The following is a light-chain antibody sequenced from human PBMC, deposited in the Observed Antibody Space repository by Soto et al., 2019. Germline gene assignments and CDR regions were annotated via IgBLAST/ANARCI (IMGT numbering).Light chain of an antibody. CDR1: SSDIGDYNY. J-gene: IGLJ1*01. CDR2: DVS. Sequence: QSALTQPASVSGSPGQSITISCTGTSSDIGDYNYVSWFQQHPGKVPKLMIYDVSNRPSGVSNRFSGSKSGNTASLTISGLQAEDEADYYCSSYTSSSSYVFGPGTKLTVL. CDR3: SSYTSSSSYV. V-gene: IGLV2-14*01.